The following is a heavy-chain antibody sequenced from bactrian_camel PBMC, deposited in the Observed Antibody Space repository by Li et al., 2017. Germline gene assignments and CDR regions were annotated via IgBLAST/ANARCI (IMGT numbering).Heavy chain of an antibody. D-gene: IGHD3*01. CDR2: IASDGGA. V-gene: IGHV3S55*01. CDR3: AYGGRFGPWSDKNY. Sequence: HVQLVESGGGSVQAGGSLRLSCAASGFTRGRYVMGWFRQAPGKEQEGVAVIASDGGADYADSVKGRFTISRNNAKNLLYLDMDSLKIEDTAVYYCAYGGRFGPWSDKNYRGLGTQVTVS. J-gene: IGHJ4*01. CDR1: GFTRGRYV.